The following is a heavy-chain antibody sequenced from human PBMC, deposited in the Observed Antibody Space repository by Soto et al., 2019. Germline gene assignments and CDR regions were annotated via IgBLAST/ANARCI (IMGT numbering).Heavy chain of an antibody. J-gene: IGHJ3*02. CDR1: GGTFSSYA. Sequence: SVKVSCKASGGTFSSYAISWVRQAPGQGHEWMGGIIPIFGTANYAQKFQGRVTITADESTITAYMELSSLRSEDTAVYYCARDRYDILTGATDAFDIWGQGTMVTV. CDR3: ARDRYDILTGATDAFDI. D-gene: IGHD3-9*01. V-gene: IGHV1-69*13. CDR2: IIPIFGTA.